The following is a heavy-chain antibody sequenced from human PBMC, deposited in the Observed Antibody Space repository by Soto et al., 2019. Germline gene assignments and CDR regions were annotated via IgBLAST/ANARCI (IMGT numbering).Heavy chain of an antibody. CDR1: GFTVSSNY. V-gene: IGHV3-53*01. Sequence: GGSLRLSCAASGFTVSSNYMSWVRQAPGRGLEWVSVIYSGGSTYYADSVKGRFTISRDNSKNTLYLQMNSLRAEDTAVYYCARDYVEWLSPSYFDYWGQGTLVTVSS. D-gene: IGHD3-3*01. J-gene: IGHJ4*02. CDR2: IYSGGST. CDR3: ARDYVEWLSPSYFDY.